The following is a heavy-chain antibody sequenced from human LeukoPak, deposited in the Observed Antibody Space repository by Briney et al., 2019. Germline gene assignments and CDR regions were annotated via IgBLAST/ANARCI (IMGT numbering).Heavy chain of an antibody. D-gene: IGHD2/OR15-2a*01. CDR3: ANPSIPD. Sequence: GGSLRLSCAASGFTFSSYGMSWVRQAPGKGLEWVSSISGSGGNVYYAGSVRGRFTISRDNSKNTLYLQMNSLRAEDTAVYYCANPSIPDWGQGTLVTVSS. CDR2: ISGSGGNV. V-gene: IGHV3-23*01. CDR1: GFTFSSYG. J-gene: IGHJ4*02.